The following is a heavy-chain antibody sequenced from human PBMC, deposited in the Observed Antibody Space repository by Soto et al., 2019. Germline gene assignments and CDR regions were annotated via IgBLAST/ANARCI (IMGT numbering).Heavy chain of an antibody. CDR2: ISGSGGST. CDR1: GFTFTSYA. J-gene: IGHJ6*03. D-gene: IGHD3-10*01. Sequence: GGSLRLSCAASGFTFTSYAMSWVRQAPGKGLEWVSAISGSGGSTYYADSVKGRFTISRDNSKNTLYLQMNSLRAEDTAVYYCAKDLFLWFYYMDVWGKGTTVTVSS. CDR3: AKDLFLWFYYMDV. V-gene: IGHV3-23*01.